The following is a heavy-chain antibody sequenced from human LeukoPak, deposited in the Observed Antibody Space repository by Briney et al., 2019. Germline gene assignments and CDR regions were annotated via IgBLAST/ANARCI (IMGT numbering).Heavy chain of an antibody. J-gene: IGHJ6*03. D-gene: IGHD1/OR15-1a*01. Sequence: PSETLSLTCAVYGGSFSGYYWSWIRQPPGKGLEWIGEINHSGSTNYNPSLKSRVTISVDTSKNQFSLKLSSVTAADTAVYHCARLLQYYYYYMDVWGKGTTVTVS. V-gene: IGHV4-34*01. CDR3: ARLLQYYYYYMDV. CDR1: GGSFSGYY. CDR2: INHSGST.